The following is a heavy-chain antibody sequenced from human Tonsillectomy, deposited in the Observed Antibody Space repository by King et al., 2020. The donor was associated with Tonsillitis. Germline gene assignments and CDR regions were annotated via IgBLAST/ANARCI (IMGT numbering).Heavy chain of an antibody. Sequence: QLVQSGGGLVQPGGSLRLSCAASGFTFSSYWMSWVRQAPGKGLEWVANIKQDGSEKYYVDSVKGRFTISRDNAKNSLYLQMNSLRAEDTAVYYCARDWYGSGNPFDYWGQGTLVTVSS. V-gene: IGHV3-7*01. D-gene: IGHD3-10*01. J-gene: IGHJ4*02. CDR1: GFTFSSYW. CDR2: IKQDGSEK. CDR3: ARDWYGSGNPFDY.